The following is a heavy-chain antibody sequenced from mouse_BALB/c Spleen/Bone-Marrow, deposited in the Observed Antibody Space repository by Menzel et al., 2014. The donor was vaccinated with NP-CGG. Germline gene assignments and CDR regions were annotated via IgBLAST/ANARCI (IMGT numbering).Heavy chain of an antibody. D-gene: IGHD2-1*01. CDR1: GFTFSSYG. Sequence: EVQGVESGGGLVQPGGSLKLSCAASGFTFSSYGMSWVRQTPDKRLELVASINSNGGSTYYPDSVKGRFTISRDNAKKTLTLQRSSLKSEDTAVYYCARGNYGNYVDYFDYWGQGTTLTVSS. CDR3: ARGNYGNYVDYFDY. CDR2: INSNGGST. J-gene: IGHJ2*01. V-gene: IGHV5-6-3*01.